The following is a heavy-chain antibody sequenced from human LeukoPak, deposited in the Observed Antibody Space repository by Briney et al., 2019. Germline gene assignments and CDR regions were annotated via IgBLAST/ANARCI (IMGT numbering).Heavy chain of an antibody. CDR1: GGSFSGYY. J-gene: IGHJ4*02. Sequence: SETLSLTCAVYGGSFSGYYWSWIRQPPGKGLEWIGEINHSGSTNYNLSLKSRVTISVDTSKNQFSLKLSSVTAADTAVYYCASFYYDSSGEYYFDYWGQGTLVTVSS. CDR3: ASFYYDSSGEYYFDY. V-gene: IGHV4-34*01. D-gene: IGHD3-22*01. CDR2: INHSGST.